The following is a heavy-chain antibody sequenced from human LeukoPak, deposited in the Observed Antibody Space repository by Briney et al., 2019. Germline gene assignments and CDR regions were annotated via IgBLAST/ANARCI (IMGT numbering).Heavy chain of an antibody. CDR2: ISGSGGNT. V-gene: IGHV3-23*01. D-gene: IGHD2-2*01. J-gene: IGHJ4*02. Sequence: GGSLRLSCAASGFTFSSYAMSWVRQAPGKGLEWVSAISGSGGNTYYADSVKGRFTISRDNSKNTLYLQMNSLRAEDTAVYYCAKSPLGYCSSTSCFFDYWGQGTLVTVSS. CDR3: AKSPLGYCSSTSCFFDY. CDR1: GFTFSSYA.